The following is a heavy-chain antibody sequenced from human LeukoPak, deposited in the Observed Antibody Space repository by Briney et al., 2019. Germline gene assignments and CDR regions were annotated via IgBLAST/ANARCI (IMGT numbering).Heavy chain of an antibody. J-gene: IGHJ4*02. CDR3: AKRGSTSSEQYFAF. CDR1: GFTFSNYA. V-gene: IGHV3-30*18. D-gene: IGHD6-6*01. Sequence: QPGRSLRLSCAASGFTFSNYAMHWVRQAPGKGLEWASLISTDGNYLLYGDSVKGRFTISRDNSKSTLYLQMNSLRAEDTAVYYCAKRGSTSSEQYFAFWGQGTLVTVSS. CDR2: ISTDGNYL.